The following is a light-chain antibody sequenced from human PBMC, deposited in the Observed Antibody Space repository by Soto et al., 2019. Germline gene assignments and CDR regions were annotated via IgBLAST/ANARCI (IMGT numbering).Light chain of an antibody. CDR3: QQRTRWPMT. CDR1: QSVSSSY. V-gene: IGKV3D-20*02. J-gene: IGKJ5*01. CDR2: GAS. Sequence: EIVLTQSPGTLSLSPGERAILSCRASQSVSSSYLAWYRQKPGQAPSLLIYGASSRATGIPDRFSGSGSGTDFTLTISRLEPEDFAVYYCQQRTRWPMTFGQGTRLEIK.